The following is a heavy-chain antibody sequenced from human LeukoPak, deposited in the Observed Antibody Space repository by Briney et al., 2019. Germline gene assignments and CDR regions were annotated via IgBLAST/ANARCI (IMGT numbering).Heavy chain of an antibody. CDR3: ARSTHYGSGRYYNAPDY. CDR2: IATYNGDT. CDR1: GYTFTSYG. V-gene: IGHV1-18*04. J-gene: IGHJ4*01. D-gene: IGHD3-10*01. Sequence: ASVKVSCKASGYTFTSYGISWVRQAPGQGLEWMGWIATYNGDTNYAQKLQGRVTMTTDTSTSTAYMELRSLRSDDTAVYYCARSTHYGSGRYYNAPDYWGXXTLVTVSS.